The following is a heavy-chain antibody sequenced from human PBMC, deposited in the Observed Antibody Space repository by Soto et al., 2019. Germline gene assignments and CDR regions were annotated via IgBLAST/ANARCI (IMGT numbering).Heavy chain of an antibody. D-gene: IGHD4-4*01. V-gene: IGHV3-23*01. CDR1: KFSFNNYW. CDR2: ISGSGANT. Sequence: QPGGSLRLSCAASKFSFNNYWMRWVRQAPGKGLEWVSAISGSGANTYYADSVKGRFTISRDNSKNTLYLQMNSLRAEDTAVYYCAKAIRVTVDYWGQGTLVTVSS. CDR3: AKAIRVTVDY. J-gene: IGHJ4*02.